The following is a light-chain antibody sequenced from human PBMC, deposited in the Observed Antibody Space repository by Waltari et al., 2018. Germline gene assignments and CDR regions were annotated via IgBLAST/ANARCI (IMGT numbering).Light chain of an antibody. CDR1: SSNIGAPYN. V-gene: IGLV1-40*01. CDR3: QSYVSGLIGVV. CDR2: YVN. Sequence: QSVLTQPPSVSGAPAQRVTISSTGSSSNIGAPYNVHWYQHLPGTAPKLLIYYVNQRPSALPDRFSGSKSGTSASLAITGLRAEDEAEYYCQSYVSGLIGVVFCGGTKVTVL. J-gene: IGLJ3*02.